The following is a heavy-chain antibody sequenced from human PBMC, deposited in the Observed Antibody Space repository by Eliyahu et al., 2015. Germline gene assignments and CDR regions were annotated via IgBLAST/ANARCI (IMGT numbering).Heavy chain of an antibody. J-gene: IGHJ3*02. Sequence: QVQLQESGPGLVKPSQTLSLXCTVSGGSVSSSDHSWSWIRQPPGKGLEWIGDIYHSGGSDYSPSLNSRASISLDTSKNQFSLKLNSVTAADTAVYYCVRSYSYGFIFPAFQIWGQGTLVTVSS. CDR3: VRSYSYGFIFPAFQI. D-gene: IGHD5-18*01. V-gene: IGHV4-30-4*01. CDR2: IYHSGGS. CDR1: GGSVSSSDHS.